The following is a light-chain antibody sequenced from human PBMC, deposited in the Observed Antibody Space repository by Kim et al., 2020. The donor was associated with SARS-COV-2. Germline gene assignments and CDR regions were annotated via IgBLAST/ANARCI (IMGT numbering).Light chain of an antibody. CDR2: KAS. CDR3: QHYKSYPWT. V-gene: IGKV1-5*03. CDR1: QTISSC. Sequence: DIQMAQSPSTLSASVGDRVTITCRASQTISSCLAWYQQKPGKAPKLLIYKASSLESGVPSRFSGSASGTEFTLTISSLQPDDFATYYCQHYKSYPWTFGQGTKVDI. J-gene: IGKJ1*01.